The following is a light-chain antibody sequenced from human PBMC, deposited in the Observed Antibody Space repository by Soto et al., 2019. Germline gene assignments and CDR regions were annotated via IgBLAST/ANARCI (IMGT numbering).Light chain of an antibody. J-gene: IGKJ1*01. Sequence: EIVLTQSPGTLSLSPGERATLSCRASQSISSNYLAWYQQKPGQAPRLLIYGASSRAPGIPDRFSGSGSGTTFTLTISRLEPEDFAVYYCQQYGSSPWTFGQGTKVDIK. CDR2: GAS. CDR3: QQYGSSPWT. CDR1: QSISSNY. V-gene: IGKV3-20*01.